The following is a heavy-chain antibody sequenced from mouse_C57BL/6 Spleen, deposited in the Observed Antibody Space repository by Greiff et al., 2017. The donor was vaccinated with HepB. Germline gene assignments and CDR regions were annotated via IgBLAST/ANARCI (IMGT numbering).Heavy chain of an antibody. D-gene: IGHD2-4*01. Sequence: QVQLQQPGAELVRPGSSVKLSCKASGYTFTSYWMHWVKQRPIQGLEWIGNIDPSDSETHYNQKFKDKATLTVDKSSSTAYMQLSSLTSEDSAVYYWEREGYDYDGGGRRVDYWGQGTTLTVSS. J-gene: IGHJ2*01. CDR2: IDPSDSET. V-gene: IGHV1-52*01. CDR3: EREGYDYDGGGRRVDY. CDR1: GYTFTSYW.